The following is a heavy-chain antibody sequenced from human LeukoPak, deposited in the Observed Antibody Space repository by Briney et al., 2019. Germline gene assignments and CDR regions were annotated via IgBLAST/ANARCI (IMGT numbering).Heavy chain of an antibody. D-gene: IGHD1-26*01. CDR2: NYYRGST. Sequence: SQTLSLTCTASVGSISRYYWSWIRQPPGKGREWIGYNYYRGSTNYNPSLKSRVTISVDTSKNQFSLKLSSVTAADTAVYYCARAAGATNCDYWGQGNLVTVSS. V-gene: IGHV4-59*01. J-gene: IGHJ4*02. CDR1: VGSISRYY. CDR3: ARAAGATNCDY.